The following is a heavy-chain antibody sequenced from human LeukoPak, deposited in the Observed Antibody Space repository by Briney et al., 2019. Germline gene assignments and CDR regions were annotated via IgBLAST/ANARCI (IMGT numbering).Heavy chain of an antibody. V-gene: IGHV3-21*01. J-gene: IGHJ4*02. CDR3: ARYGVSSSTSYIDF. CDR2: ITSDSAYI. D-gene: IGHD2-2*01. Sequence: GGSLRLSCAASGFIINSYAMSWVRQAPGEGLKWVSCITSDSAYIYYADSVKGRFTISRDNAKNSLYLQMNSLRAEDTAVYYCARYGVSSSTSYIDFWGQGTLVTVSS. CDR1: GFIINSYA.